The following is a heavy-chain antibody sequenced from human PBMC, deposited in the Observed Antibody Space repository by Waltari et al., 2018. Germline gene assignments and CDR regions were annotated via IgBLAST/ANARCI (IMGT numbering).Heavy chain of an antibody. V-gene: IGHV3-23*01. CDR1: GFTFSSYA. D-gene: IGHD6-6*01. Sequence: EVQLLESGGGLVQPGGSLRLSCAASGFTFSSYAMSWVRQAPGKGLELVSALSGSGGSTYYADSVTGRFTISSANSKNMLYLQMKSMRAEDTAVYYCAKDLMGVPVYYYYGMDVWGQGTTVTVSS. CDR2: LSGSGGST. CDR3: AKDLMGVPVYYYYGMDV. J-gene: IGHJ6*02.